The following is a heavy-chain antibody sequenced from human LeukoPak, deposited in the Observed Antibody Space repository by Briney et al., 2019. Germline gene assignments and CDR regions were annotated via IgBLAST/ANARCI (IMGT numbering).Heavy chain of an antibody. V-gene: IGHV3-74*01. CDR2: INTDGSSS. Sequence: GGSLRLSYAASGFTFSSYWMHWVRQAPGKGLVWVSRINTDGSSSSYADSVKGRFTISRDNAKNTLYLQMSSLRAEDTAVYYCARGGYYTSGTWDYWGQGALLTVSS. CDR1: GFTFSSYW. D-gene: IGHD3-10*01. CDR3: ARGGYYTSGTWDY. J-gene: IGHJ4*02.